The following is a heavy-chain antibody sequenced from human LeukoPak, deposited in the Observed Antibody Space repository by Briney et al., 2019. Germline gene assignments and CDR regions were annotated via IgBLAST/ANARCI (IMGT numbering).Heavy chain of an antibody. D-gene: IGHD3-10*01. J-gene: IGHJ6*02. V-gene: IGHV1-8*01. CDR2: MNPNSGNT. Sequence: GASVKVSCKASGYTFTSYDINWVRQATGQGLEWMGWMNPNSGNTGYAQKFQGRDTMTRNTSISTAYMELSSLRSEDTAVYYCARKSGGFYYYYYGMDVWGQGTTVTVSS. CDR3: ARKSGGFYYYYYGMDV. CDR1: GYTFTSYD.